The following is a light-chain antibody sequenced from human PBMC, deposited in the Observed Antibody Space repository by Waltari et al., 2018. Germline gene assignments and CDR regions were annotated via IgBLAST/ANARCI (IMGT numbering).Light chain of an antibody. Sequence: DIVMTQSPLSLSVTPGEPASISCRSSQSLLHSSGNTFLDWYLQKLGQSPQLLIYLVSNRASGVPDRFSGSGSGTDFTLKISRVEAEDVGVYFCMQARQTPWTFGQGTKVEIK. CDR2: LVS. J-gene: IGKJ1*01. V-gene: IGKV2-28*01. CDR3: MQARQTPWT. CDR1: QSLLHSSGNTF.